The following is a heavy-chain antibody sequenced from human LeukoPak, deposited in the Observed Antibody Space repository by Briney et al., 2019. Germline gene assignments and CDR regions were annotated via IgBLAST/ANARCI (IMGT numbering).Heavy chain of an antibody. CDR2: IYTSGST. CDR3: ARDHCSSTSCLEDDAFDI. J-gene: IGHJ3*02. V-gene: IGHV4-61*02. CDR1: GGSISSAGYY. D-gene: IGHD2-2*01. Sequence: SETLSLTCTVSGGSISSAGYYWSWVRQPAGKGLEWIGRIYTSGSTNYNPSLKSRVTISVDTSKNQFSLKLSSVTAADTAVYYCARDHCSSTSCLEDDAFDIWGQGTTVTVSS.